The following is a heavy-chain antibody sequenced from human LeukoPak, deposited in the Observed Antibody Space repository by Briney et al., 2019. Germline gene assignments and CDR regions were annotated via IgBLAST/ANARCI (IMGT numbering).Heavy chain of an antibody. CDR3: ARDGGGGLDY. CDR1: GFTFSNYN. D-gene: IGHD2-15*01. J-gene: IGHJ4*02. CDR2: ISISSNYI. V-gene: IGHV3-21*01. Sequence: TGGSLRLSCAASGFTFSNYNMNWVRQAPGKGLEWVSCISISSNYIYYPDSVKGRFTISRDNARNSLYLQMNSLRAEDTAVYYCARDGGGGLDYWGQGTLVTVSS.